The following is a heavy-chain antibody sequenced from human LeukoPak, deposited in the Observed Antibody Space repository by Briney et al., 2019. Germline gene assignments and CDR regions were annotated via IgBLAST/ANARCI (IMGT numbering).Heavy chain of an antibody. CDR1: GFTFSTYW. Sequence: GGSLRLSCAASGFTFSTYWMHWVRQAPGKGLVWVSRIKSDGSTNYADSVKGRFTISRDNAKNTVSLQMNSLRAEDTGVYYCARAPSEIGGYYPEYFRHWGQGTLVTASS. CDR3: ARAPSEIGGYYPEYFRH. D-gene: IGHD3-22*01. J-gene: IGHJ1*01. CDR2: IKSDGST. V-gene: IGHV3-74*01.